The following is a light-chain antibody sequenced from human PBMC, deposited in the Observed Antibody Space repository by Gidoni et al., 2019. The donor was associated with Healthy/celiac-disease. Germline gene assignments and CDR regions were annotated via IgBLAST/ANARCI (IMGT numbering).Light chain of an antibody. CDR1: QSVSSY. J-gene: IGKJ3*01. CDR3: QQRSNWLFT. Sequence: EIVLTQSPPTLSFSAGERSTLSCRASQSVSSYLDWYQQKPGQAPRLLIYDASNRATGIPARFSGSGSGTDFTLTISSLEHEDFAVYYCQQRSNWLFTFGPGTKVDIK. CDR2: DAS. V-gene: IGKV3-11*01.